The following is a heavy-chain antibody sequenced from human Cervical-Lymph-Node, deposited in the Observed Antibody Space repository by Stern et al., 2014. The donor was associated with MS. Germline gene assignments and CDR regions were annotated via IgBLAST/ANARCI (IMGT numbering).Heavy chain of an antibody. D-gene: IGHD1-20*01. V-gene: IGHV1-69*01. CDR1: GGTFSSYA. CDR2: IIPIFGTA. Sequence: VQLEESGAEVKKPGSSVKVSCKASGGTFSSYAISWVRQAPGQGLEWMGGIIPIFGTANYAQKFQGRVTITADESTSTAYMELSSLRSEDTAVYYCARVRGVITGTTGHYYGMDVWGQGTTVTVSS. CDR3: ARVRGVITGTTGHYYGMDV. J-gene: IGHJ6*02.